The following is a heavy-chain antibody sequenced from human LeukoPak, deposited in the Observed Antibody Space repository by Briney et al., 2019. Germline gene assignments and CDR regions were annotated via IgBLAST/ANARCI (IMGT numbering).Heavy chain of an antibody. J-gene: IGHJ4*02. D-gene: IGHD3-3*01. V-gene: IGHV4-31*03. CDR1: GGSISSGGYY. Sequence: SQTLSLTCTVSGGSISSGGYYWSWIRQHPGKGLEWIGYIYYSGSTYYNPSLKSRVTISVDTSKNQFSLKLSSVTAADTAVYYCARFFGVVTYYFDYWGQGTLVTVSS. CDR3: ARFFGVVTYYFDY. CDR2: IYYSGST.